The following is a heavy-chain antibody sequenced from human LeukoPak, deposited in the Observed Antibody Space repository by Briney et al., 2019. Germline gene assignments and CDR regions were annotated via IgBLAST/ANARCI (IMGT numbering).Heavy chain of an antibody. J-gene: IGHJ4*01. V-gene: IGHV1-69*06. Sequence: SAKVSCKASGGTFSSYAISWVRQGPGQGLEWMGGIILIFGTANYAQKFQGRVTITADKSTSTAYMELSSLRSEDTAVYCCARLGPQDTAMVTGGYWGQGTLVTVSS. CDR2: IILIFGTA. CDR3: ARLGPQDTAMVTGGY. CDR1: GGTFSSYA. D-gene: IGHD5-18*01.